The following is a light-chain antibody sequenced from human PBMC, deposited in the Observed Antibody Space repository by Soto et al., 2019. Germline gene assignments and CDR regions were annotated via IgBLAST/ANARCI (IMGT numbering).Light chain of an antibody. CDR3: SSYTGSSTLRDYV. Sequence: QSALTQPASVSGSPGQSITISCTGTSSDVGGYNYVSWYQQHPGKAPKLMIYNVSNRPSGISNRFSGSKSGNTASLTISGLQAEDEADYYCSSYTGSSTLRDYVFGTGTKLTVL. CDR1: SSDVGGYNY. J-gene: IGLJ1*01. V-gene: IGLV2-14*03. CDR2: NVS.